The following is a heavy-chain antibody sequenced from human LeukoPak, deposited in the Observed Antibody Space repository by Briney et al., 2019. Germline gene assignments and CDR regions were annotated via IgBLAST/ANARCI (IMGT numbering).Heavy chain of an antibody. D-gene: IGHD6-6*01. CDR1: GFTFSSYA. V-gene: IGHV3-23*01. CDR2: ISGSGGST. Sequence: PGGSLRLSCVASGFTFSSYAMSWVRQAPGKGLEWVSGISGSGGSTHYADSVKGRFTISRDNSKNPLYLQMNSVRAEDTAVFYCAKDQGSSLYYFDYWGQGTLVTVSS. CDR3: AKDQGSSLYYFDY. J-gene: IGHJ4*02.